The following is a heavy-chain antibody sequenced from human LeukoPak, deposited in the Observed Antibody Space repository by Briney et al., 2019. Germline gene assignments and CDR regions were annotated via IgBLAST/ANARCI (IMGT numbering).Heavy chain of an antibody. CDR1: GFTFNDYG. D-gene: IGHD2-21*01. J-gene: IGHJ5*01. V-gene: IGHV3-30*02. Sequence: GGSLRLSCVASGFTFNDYGMHWVRRAPGRGLEWVAFIRYDGSSKYYPESVQGRFTISRDNSKNTLHLDMNNLTPEDTGFYYCAKVNSFWLDSWGQGTRVTVAS. CDR3: AKVNSFWLDS. CDR2: IRYDGSSK.